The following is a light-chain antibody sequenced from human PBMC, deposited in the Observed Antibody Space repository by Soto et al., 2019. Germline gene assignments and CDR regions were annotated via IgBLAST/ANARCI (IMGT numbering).Light chain of an antibody. CDR2: GNR. CDR3: GSWDSSLSAYV. CDR1: NSNLGAGYD. J-gene: IGLJ1*01. Sequence: QSVLTQPPSVSGAPGQRVTISCTGNNSNLGAGYDVHWYQQLPGAAPKLVIFGNRNRPSGVPERFSGSKSGTSATLGITGFQTGDEADHYCGSWDSSLSAYVFGTGTKLTVL. V-gene: IGLV1-40*01.